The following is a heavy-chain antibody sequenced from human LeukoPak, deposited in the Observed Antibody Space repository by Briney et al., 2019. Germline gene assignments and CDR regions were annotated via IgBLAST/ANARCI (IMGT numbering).Heavy chain of an antibody. V-gene: IGHV3-48*03. CDR2: ISSSGSSI. Sequence: GGSLRLSCAASGFTFSSYEMNWVRQAPGKGLEWVSYISSSGSSIYYADSVKGRFTITRDNAKNSLYLQMSSLRAEDTAVYYCARVGATYYYDRTTDYWGQGTLVTVSP. CDR3: ARVGATYYYDRTTDY. CDR1: GFTFSSYE. J-gene: IGHJ4*02. D-gene: IGHD3-22*01.